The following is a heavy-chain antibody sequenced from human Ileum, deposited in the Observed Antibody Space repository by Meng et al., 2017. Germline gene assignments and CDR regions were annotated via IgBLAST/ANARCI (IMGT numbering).Heavy chain of an antibody. J-gene: IGHJ4*02. CDR2: INHSGST. CDR1: GGAFSGYY. CDR3: SRTSYYDNSGYYPG. D-gene: IGHD3-22*01. V-gene: IGHV4-34*01. Sequence: QVQLQQCGAGLLKPSETLSLTCAVYGGAFSGYYWSWNRQPPGKGLEWIGEINHSGSTNYNPSLKSRVTISVDTSKNQFSLKLSSVTAADTAVYYCSRTSYYDNSGYYPGWGQGTLVTVSS.